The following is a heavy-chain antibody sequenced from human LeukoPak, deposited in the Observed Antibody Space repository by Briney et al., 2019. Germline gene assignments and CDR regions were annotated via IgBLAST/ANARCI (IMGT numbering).Heavy chain of an antibody. V-gene: IGHV1-69*04. CDR3: ARSLYDSSGYYYFSY. CDR1: GGTFSSYA. J-gene: IGHJ4*02. CDR2: IIPILGIA. D-gene: IGHD3-22*01. Sequence: ASVKVSCKASGGTFSSYAISWVRQAPGQGLEWMGRIIPILGIANYAQKSQGRVTITADKSTSTAYMELSSLRSEDTAVYYCARSLYDSSGYYYFSYWGQGTLVTVSS.